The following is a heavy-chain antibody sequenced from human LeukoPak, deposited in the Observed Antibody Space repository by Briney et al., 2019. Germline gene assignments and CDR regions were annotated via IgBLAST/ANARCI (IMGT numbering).Heavy chain of an antibody. J-gene: IGHJ4*02. CDR2: ISGSGGST. Sequence: GGSLRLSWAASGFTFSSYAMSWVRQAPGKGLEWVSAISGSGGSTYYADSVKGWFTISRDNSKNTLYLQMNSLRAEDTAVYYCVKDPDPNIAAAGVSDYWGQGTLVTVSS. D-gene: IGHD6-13*01. V-gene: IGHV3-23*01. CDR3: VKDPDPNIAAAGVSDY. CDR1: GFTFSSYA.